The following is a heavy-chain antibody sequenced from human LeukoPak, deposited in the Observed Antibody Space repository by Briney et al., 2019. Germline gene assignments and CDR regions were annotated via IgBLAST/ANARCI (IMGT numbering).Heavy chain of an antibody. CDR1: GFTFSSYW. D-gene: IGHD5-18*01. CDR2: IKQDGSEK. CDR3: ARGIRQRFYYYYMDV. V-gene: IGHV3-7*01. J-gene: IGHJ6*03. Sequence: GGSLRLSCAASGFTFSSYWMSWVRQAPGKGLEGVANIKQDGSEKYYVDSVKGRFTISRDNAKNSLYLQMNSLRAEDTAVYYCARGIRQRFYYYYMDVWGKGTTVTISS.